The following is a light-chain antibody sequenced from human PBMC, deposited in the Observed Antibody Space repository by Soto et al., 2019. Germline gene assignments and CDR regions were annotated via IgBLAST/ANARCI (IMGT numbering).Light chain of an antibody. J-gene: IGKJ4*01. Sequence: EIVMTQSPATVSVSPGERATLSCRASESASSNLAWYQQKPVQAPRLLIYGASTRATGIPARFSGSGSGTEFHITISSLQSEDFAVYYCPKFKTWPLTFGGGTNVETK. CDR3: PKFKTWPLT. CDR2: GAS. V-gene: IGKV3-15*01. CDR1: ESASSN.